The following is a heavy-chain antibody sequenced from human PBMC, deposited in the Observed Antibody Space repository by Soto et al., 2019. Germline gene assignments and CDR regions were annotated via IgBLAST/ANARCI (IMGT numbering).Heavy chain of an antibody. J-gene: IGHJ3*02. CDR2: INGDGSDT. CDR3: ARDFGEVGATDVYDI. CDR1: GFSFSLYW. D-gene: IGHD1-26*01. Sequence: GSLRLSCAASGFSFSLYWMHWVRQAPGKGLVWVSRINGDGSDTSYGDSVKGRFTTSRDNAKNTLYPHMNSLGAEDTAVYYCARDFGEVGATDVYDIWGQGTMVTVSS. V-gene: IGHV3-74*01.